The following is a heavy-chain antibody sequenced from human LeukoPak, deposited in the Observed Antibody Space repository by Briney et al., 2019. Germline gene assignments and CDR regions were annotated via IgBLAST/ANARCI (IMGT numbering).Heavy chain of an antibody. CDR2: ISGSGGST. CDR3: ATGDSGSGGSYDY. CDR1: GFTFSSYA. J-gene: IGHJ4*02. D-gene: IGHD2-15*01. Sequence: GGSLRLSCAASGFTFSSYAMSWVRQAPGKGLEWVSVISGSGGSTYYADSVKGRFTISRDNSKNTLYLQMNSLRAEDTAVYYCATGDSGSGGSYDYWGQGTLVTVSS. V-gene: IGHV3-23*01.